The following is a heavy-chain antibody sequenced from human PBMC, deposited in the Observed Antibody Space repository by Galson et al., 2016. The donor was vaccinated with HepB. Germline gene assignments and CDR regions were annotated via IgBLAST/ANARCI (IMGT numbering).Heavy chain of an antibody. Sequence: SETLSLTCNVSGGSISSSSYYWGWIRQSPGRGLEWIGSIYFSGSTYYNPSLKSRVSMSVDTSKTEFSLKLSSVTAADTAFSYCARLGGTMVRGARNWFDPWGQGTLITVSS. CDR2: IYFSGST. V-gene: IGHV4-39*01. CDR3: ARLGGTMVRGARNWFDP. CDR1: GGSISSSSYY. D-gene: IGHD3-10*01. J-gene: IGHJ5*01.